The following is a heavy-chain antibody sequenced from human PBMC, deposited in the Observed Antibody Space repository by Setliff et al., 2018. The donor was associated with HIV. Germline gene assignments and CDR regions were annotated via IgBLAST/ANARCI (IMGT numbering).Heavy chain of an antibody. D-gene: IGHD2-21*01. CDR1: GYTFTNCA. CDR3: ARVSDTGVDPQTHRDY. Sequence: EASVKVSCKTSGYTFTNCALNWVRQAPGQGLEWMGWINTNTGNPTYAQGFTGRFVFSLDTSVSTAYLQISSLKAEDSAIYYCARVSDTGVDPQTHRDYWGQGTPVTVSS. CDR2: INTNTGNP. V-gene: IGHV7-4-1*02. J-gene: IGHJ4*02.